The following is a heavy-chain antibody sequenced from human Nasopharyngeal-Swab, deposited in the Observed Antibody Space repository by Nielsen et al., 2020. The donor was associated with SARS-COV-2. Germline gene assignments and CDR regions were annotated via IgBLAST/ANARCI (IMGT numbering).Heavy chain of an antibody. D-gene: IGHD3-10*01. Sequence: SETLSLTCAVYGESFGGYYWSWIRQPPGKGLEWIGEINHVGSTNYNPSLKSRVTLSVDTSKNQFSLKLSSVTAADTAVYYCARVVPAASGEGLLLWFGELLYYFDYWGQGTLVTVSS. CDR2: INHVGST. CDR1: GESFGGYY. J-gene: IGHJ4*02. CDR3: ARVVPAASGEGLLLWFGELLYYFDY. V-gene: IGHV4-34*01.